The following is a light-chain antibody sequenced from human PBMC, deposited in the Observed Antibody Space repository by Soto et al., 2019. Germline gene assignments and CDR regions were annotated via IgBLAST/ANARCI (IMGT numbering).Light chain of an antibody. V-gene: IGLV2-14*03. CDR1: SSDVGAYNY. CDR3: CSYTTSNTLV. J-gene: IGLJ2*01. CDR2: DVF. Sequence: QSALTQPASVSGSPGQSITLSCTGTSSDVGAYNYVSWYQQHPGKAPKLMIYDVFKRPSGVSNRFSAPKSGNMASLTISGLQAEDEADYYCCSYTTSNTLVFGGGTKLTVL.